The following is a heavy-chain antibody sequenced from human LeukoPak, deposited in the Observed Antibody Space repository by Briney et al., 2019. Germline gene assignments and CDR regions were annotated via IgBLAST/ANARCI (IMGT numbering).Heavy chain of an antibody. V-gene: IGHV3-30-3*01. CDR3: ARVSANYFDY. J-gene: IGHJ4*02. D-gene: IGHD2-8*01. Sequence: GTSLRLSCAASGFTFSSYAMHWIRQAPGKGLEWVAVISYDGSNEYYADSVKGRFTISRDNSKNSLYLQMNSLRDEDTAVYYCARVSANYFDYWGQGTLVTVSS. CDR2: ISYDGSNE. CDR1: GFTFSSYA.